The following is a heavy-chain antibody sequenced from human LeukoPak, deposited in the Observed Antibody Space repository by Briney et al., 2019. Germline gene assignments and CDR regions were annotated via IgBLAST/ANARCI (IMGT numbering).Heavy chain of an antibody. J-gene: IGHJ4*02. D-gene: IGHD6-13*01. CDR2: IIPIFGTA. CDR3: ARDSGYSSPVDY. Sequence: EASVKVSCKASGGTFSSYAISWVRQAPGQGLEWMGGIIPIFGTANYAQKLQGRVTMTTDTSTSTAYMELRSLRSDDTAVYYCARDSGYSSPVDYWGQGTLVTVSS. CDR1: GGTFSSYA. V-gene: IGHV1-69*05.